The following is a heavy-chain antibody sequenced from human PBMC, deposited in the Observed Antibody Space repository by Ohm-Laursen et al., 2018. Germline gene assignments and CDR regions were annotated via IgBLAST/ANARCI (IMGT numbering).Heavy chain of an antibody. D-gene: IGHD6-13*01. CDR3: ASTAAGTDYYGMDV. J-gene: IGHJ6*02. CDR1: GGSLSGYN. CDR2: ISHSGNT. V-gene: IGHV4-34*01. Sequence: PGTLSLTCAVYGGSLSGYNWSWLRQPPGKGLEWIGEISHSGNTNYNPSLKSRVTISVDTSKNQFSLKLSSVTAADTAVYYCASTAAGTDYYGMDVWGQGTTVTVSS.